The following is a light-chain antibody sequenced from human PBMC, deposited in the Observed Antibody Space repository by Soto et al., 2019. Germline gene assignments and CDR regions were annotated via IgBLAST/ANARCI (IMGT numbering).Light chain of an antibody. CDR3: QVWDGPNDLVV. V-gene: IGLV3-21*02. CDR1: NIGIKS. CDR2: DER. Sequence: SYELTQPPSVSVAPRQTATITCGGNNIGIKSVHWYQQRPGQAPMLVIYDERDRPSGIPERFSGSNSGNAATLTISGVEAGDEAVYYCQVWDGPNDLVVFGGGTKLTVL. J-gene: IGLJ3*02.